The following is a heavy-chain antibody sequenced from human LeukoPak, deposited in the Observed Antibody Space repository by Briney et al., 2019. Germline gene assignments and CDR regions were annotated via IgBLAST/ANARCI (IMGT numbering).Heavy chain of an antibody. CDR3: TRGSSGRRDN. Sequence: ASVTVSCLASGYTFTSCDINWVRQAPGQGLEWMGWMNHNSGNTGYGERFQGRITMTRDISIRTAYMEMSKLTSEDTAIYNCTRGSSGRRDNWGQGTLVTVSA. D-gene: IGHD6-19*01. CDR1: GYTFTSCD. V-gene: IGHV1-8*01. J-gene: IGHJ4*02. CDR2: MNHNSGNT.